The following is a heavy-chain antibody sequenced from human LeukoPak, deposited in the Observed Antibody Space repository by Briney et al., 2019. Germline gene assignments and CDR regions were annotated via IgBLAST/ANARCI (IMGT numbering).Heavy chain of an antibody. D-gene: IGHD1-26*01. V-gene: IGHV1-2*02. J-gene: IGHJ4*02. Sequence: ASVKVSCKASGYTFTGYYMHWVRQAPGQGLEWMGWINPNSGGTNYAQKFQGRVTMTRDTSISTAYMELSRLRSDDTAVYYCAISISGSYFKLYYFDYWAQETLVTVSS. CDR2: INPNSGGT. CDR1: GYTFTGYY. CDR3: AISISGSYFKLYYFDY.